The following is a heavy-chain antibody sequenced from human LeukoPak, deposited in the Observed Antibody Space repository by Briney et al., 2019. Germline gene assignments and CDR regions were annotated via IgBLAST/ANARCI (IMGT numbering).Heavy chain of an antibody. J-gene: IGHJ5*02. V-gene: IGHV1-18*01. CDR3: ARDSPYSSGWHHNWFDP. CDR2: ISAYNGNT. CDR1: GYTFTSYG. Sequence: ASVKVSCKASGYTFTSYGISWVRQAPGQGLEWMGWISAYNGNTNYAQKLQGRVTMTTDTSTSTAYMELRSLRSDNTAVYYCARDSPYSSGWHHNWFDPWGQGTLVTVSS. D-gene: IGHD6-19*01.